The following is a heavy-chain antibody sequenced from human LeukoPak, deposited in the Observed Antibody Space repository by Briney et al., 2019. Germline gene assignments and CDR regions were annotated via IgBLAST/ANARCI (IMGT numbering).Heavy chain of an antibody. CDR3: ARDRGYSSSWNDY. Sequence: GGSLRLSCAASGFTFSNYEMNWVRQAPGKGLEWVSYISSSSSTIYYADSVKGRFTISRDNAKNSLYLQMNSLRAEDTAVYYCARDRGYSSSWNDYWGQGTLVTVSS. CDR1: GFTFSNYE. J-gene: IGHJ4*02. D-gene: IGHD6-13*01. CDR2: ISSSSSTI. V-gene: IGHV3-48*01.